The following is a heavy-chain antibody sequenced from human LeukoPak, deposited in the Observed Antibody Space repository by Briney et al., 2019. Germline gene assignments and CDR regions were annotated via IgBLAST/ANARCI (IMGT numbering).Heavy chain of an antibody. CDR2: IYYSGST. J-gene: IGHJ3*02. Sequence: SETLSLTCTVSGGSISSSSYYWGWIRQPPGKGLEWIGSIYYSGSTYYNPSLKSRVTISVDTSKNQFSLKLSSVTAADTAVYYCARHSFSGWLSRGGKPQDDAFDXWGQGTMVTVSS. D-gene: IGHD6-19*01. V-gene: IGHV4-39*01. CDR3: ARHSFSGWLSRGGKPQDDAFDX. CDR1: GGSISSSSYY.